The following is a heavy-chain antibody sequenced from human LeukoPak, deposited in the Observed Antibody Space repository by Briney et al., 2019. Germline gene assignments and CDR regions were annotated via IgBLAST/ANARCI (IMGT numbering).Heavy chain of an antibody. Sequence: SQTLSLTCAISGDSVSSDSAALNWIRQSPSRGLEWLGRTYYRSKWYNDYAVSVKSRITINPDTSKNQFSLQLNSVTPEDTAVYYCARGGGIVPTGFDPWGQGTLVTVSS. CDR2: TYYRSKWYN. CDR3: ARGGGIVPTGFDP. J-gene: IGHJ5*02. D-gene: IGHD1-26*01. V-gene: IGHV6-1*01. CDR1: GDSVSSDSAA.